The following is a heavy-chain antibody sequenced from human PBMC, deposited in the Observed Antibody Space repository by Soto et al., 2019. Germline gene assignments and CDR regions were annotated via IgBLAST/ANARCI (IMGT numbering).Heavy chain of an antibody. CDR3: AKLAAAGTAYYYYGMDV. Sequence: PGGSLRLSCAASGFTFSSYAMSWVRQAPGKGLEWVSAISGSGGSTYYADSVKGRFTISRDNSKNTLYLQMNSLRAEDTAVYYCAKLAAAGTAYYYYGMDVWGQGTTVTVSS. CDR2: ISGSGGST. J-gene: IGHJ6*02. V-gene: IGHV3-23*01. CDR1: GFTFSSYA. D-gene: IGHD6-13*01.